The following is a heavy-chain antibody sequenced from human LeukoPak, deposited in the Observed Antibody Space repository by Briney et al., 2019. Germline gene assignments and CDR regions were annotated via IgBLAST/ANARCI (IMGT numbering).Heavy chain of an antibody. D-gene: IGHD3-22*01. Sequence: GGSLRLSCAASGFTFSSYSMNWVRQAPGKGLEWVSSISSSSSYIYYADSVKGRFTISRDNAKNSLYLQMNSLRAEDTAVYYCASNPYYDSSGDDYWGQGTLVTVSS. CDR2: ISSSSSYI. CDR3: ASNPYYDSSGDDY. J-gene: IGHJ4*02. V-gene: IGHV3-21*01. CDR1: GFTFSSYS.